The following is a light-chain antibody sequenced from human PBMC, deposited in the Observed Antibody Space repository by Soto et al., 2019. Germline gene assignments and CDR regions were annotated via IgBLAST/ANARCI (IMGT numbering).Light chain of an antibody. J-gene: IGKJ5*01. CDR2: DAS. CDR1: QSISSW. V-gene: IGKV1-5*01. Sequence: DIQMTQSPSTLSASVGDRVTITGRASQSISSWLAWYQQKPGKAPKLLIYDASSLESGVPSRFSGSGSGTEFTLTISSLQPDDFATYYCQQYNSYSPEVTFGQGTRLEIK. CDR3: QQYNSYSPEVT.